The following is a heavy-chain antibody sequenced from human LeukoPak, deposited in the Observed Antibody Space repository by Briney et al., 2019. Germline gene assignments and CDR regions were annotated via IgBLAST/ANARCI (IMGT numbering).Heavy chain of an antibody. D-gene: IGHD6-13*01. CDR3: AKWVGAAAGYYFDY. CDR1: GFTFSSYV. Sequence: PGGSLRFSCTASGFTFSSYVLHWVRQAPGEGLQWVAVISYDGSNQYYADSVKGRFTISRDNSKNTLYLQMNSLRAEDTAVYYCAKWVGAAAGYYFDYWGQGTLVTVSS. J-gene: IGHJ4*02. CDR2: ISYDGSNQ. V-gene: IGHV3-30*01.